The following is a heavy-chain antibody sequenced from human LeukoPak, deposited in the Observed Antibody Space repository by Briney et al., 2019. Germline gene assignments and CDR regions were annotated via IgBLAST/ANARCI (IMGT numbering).Heavy chain of an antibody. CDR1: GVSINSFY. Sequence: SETLSLTCTVSGVSINSFYWSWIRQPPGKGLEWIGYIYDSGSTNYKPSLKSRVTMSVDTSKNQLSLKLSSVTAADTAVYYCARTVHYSSGWSPTYYFDCWGQGTPVTVSS. CDR3: ARTVHYSSGWSPTYYFDC. V-gene: IGHV4-59*01. J-gene: IGHJ4*02. D-gene: IGHD6-19*01. CDR2: IYDSGST.